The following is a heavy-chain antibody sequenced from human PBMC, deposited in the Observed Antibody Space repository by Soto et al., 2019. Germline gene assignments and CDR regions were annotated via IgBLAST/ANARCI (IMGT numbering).Heavy chain of an antibody. CDR2: INMDGSST. CDR3: ARGPRGLYHHDY. V-gene: IGHV3-74*01. CDR1: GFTFSGDW. D-gene: IGHD2-2*01. J-gene: IGHJ4*02. Sequence: GGSLRFSCAASGFTFSGDWMHWVRQGAGKGLVWVSRINMDGSSTNYADSVKGRFTISRDNAKNTLYLQMNSLRVDDTAVYYCARGPRGLYHHDYWGQGALVTVSS.